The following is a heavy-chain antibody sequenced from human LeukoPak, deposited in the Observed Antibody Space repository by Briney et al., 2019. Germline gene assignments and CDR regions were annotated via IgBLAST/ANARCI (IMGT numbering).Heavy chain of an antibody. J-gene: IGHJ5*02. V-gene: IGHV3-33*01. CDR1: GFTFRRYG. CDR3: VRDQVPAHGWFDP. Sequence: GRSLRLSCAASGFTFRRYGMHWVRQAPGKGLEWVAVIWTDGDNKYYAVSVKGRFTISRDDSENTLYLQMNSLRVEDTAVYFCVRDQVPAHGWFDPWGQGILVTVSS. CDR2: IWTDGDNK.